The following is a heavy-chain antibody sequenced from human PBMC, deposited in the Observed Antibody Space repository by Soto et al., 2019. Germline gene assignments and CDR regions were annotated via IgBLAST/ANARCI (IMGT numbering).Heavy chain of an antibody. CDR3: AREGGIVGATAADY. D-gene: IGHD1-26*01. CDR2: IYYSGST. Sequence: QVQLQESGPGLVKPSQTLSLTCTVSGGSISSGGYYWSWIRQHPGKGLEWIGYIYYSGSTYYNPSLKSRVTISVDTSKNQFSRKLSSVTSEDTAVYYCAREGGIVGATAADYWGQGTLFTVSS. CDR1: GGSISSGGYY. J-gene: IGHJ4*02. V-gene: IGHV4-31*03.